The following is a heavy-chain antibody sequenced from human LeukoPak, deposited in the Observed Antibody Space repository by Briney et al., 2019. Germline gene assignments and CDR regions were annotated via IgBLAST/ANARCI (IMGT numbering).Heavy chain of an antibody. CDR3: VVVVEPPDSDGFDV. D-gene: IGHD1-14*01. V-gene: IGHV3-74*01. Sequence: PGGSLRLSCAASGFTFGNSWVHWVRQAPGKGLVGVSLINADGSTTTYADSVKGRFTISRDNARNTVSLQMNSLTIEDTAVYYCVVVVEPPDSDGFDVWGQGTMITVSS. CDR1: GFTFGNSW. J-gene: IGHJ3*01. CDR2: INADGSTT.